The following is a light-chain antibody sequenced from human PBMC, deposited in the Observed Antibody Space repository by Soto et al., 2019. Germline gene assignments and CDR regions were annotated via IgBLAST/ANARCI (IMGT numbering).Light chain of an antibody. CDR1: QSIRNS. J-gene: IGKJ5*01. CDR2: DAS. V-gene: IGKV3-11*01. Sequence: IVLTQSPCTLSLTPGERDTLSCRASQSIRNSLAWYQQKPGQAPRLLIYDASNRATGIPARFGGRGSGTDFTLTISSLEPEDFAVYYCQHRGEWPPGATFGQGTRLEIK. CDR3: QHRGEWPPGAT.